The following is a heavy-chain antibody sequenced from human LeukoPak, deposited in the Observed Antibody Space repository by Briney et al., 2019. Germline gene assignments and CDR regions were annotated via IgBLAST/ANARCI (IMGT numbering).Heavy chain of an antibody. CDR2: IYTSGST. CDR3: ARDRYYYDSSGYYVFGQ. Sequence: SETLSLTCTVSGVSISSYYWSCIRQPAGKGLEWIGRIYTSGSTNYNPPLKSRVTMSVDTSKNQFSLKLSSVTAADTAVYYCARDRYYYDSSGYYVFGQWGQGTLVTVSS. J-gene: IGHJ4*02. V-gene: IGHV4-4*07. CDR1: GVSISSYY. D-gene: IGHD3-22*01.